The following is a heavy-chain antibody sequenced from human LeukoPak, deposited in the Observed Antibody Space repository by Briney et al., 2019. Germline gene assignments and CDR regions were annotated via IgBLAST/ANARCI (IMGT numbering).Heavy chain of an antibody. D-gene: IGHD5-24*01. CDR2: INHSGST. CDR1: GGSFSGYY. J-gene: IGHJ4*02. CDR3: ASGGRWLQNPFDF. V-gene: IGHV4-34*01. Sequence: SETLSLTCAVYGGSFSGYYWSWIRQPPGKGLEWIGEINHSGSTNYNPSLKSRVTISVDTSKNQFSLKLSSVTAADTAVYYCASGGRWLQNPFDFWGQGTLVTVSS.